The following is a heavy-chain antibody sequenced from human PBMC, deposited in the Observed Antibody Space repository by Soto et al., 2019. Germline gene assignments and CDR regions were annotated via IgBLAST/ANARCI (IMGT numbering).Heavy chain of an antibody. CDR1: GFTFSNDA. CDR2: ISGSGGST. J-gene: IGHJ6*02. CDR3: AKDLSTHTYFYYYGMYV. D-gene: IGHD2-2*01. V-gene: IGHV3-23*01. Sequence: PGGSLRLSCAASGFTFSNDAMTWVRQAPGKGLEWASAISGSGGSTYYADSVKGRFTISRDNSKNTLYLQMNSLRAEDTAVYYCAKDLSTHTYFYYYGMYVWGQGTTVTVSS.